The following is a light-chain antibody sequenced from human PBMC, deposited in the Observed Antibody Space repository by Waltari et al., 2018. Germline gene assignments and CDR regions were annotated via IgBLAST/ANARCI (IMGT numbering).Light chain of an antibody. CDR1: QSISSR. CDR2: DAS. CDR3: QQYNSYWT. J-gene: IGKJ1*01. Sequence: DIQMTQSPSTLSASVGDRVTITCRASQSISSRLDWYQQKPGKAPKLLIYDASSLESGVPSRFSGSGSGTEFTLTISSLQPDDFATYYCQQYNSYWTFGQGTKVEIK. V-gene: IGKV1-5*01.